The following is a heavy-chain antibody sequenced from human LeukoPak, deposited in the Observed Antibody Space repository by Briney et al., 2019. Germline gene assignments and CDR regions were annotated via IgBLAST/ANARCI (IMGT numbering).Heavy chain of an antibody. CDR3: ARVLGYCSGGSCYGYFDY. Sequence: SETLSLTCSVSGYSISSGYYWGWIRQPPGKGLEWIGSIYHSGSTYYNPSLKSRVTISVDTSKNQFSLKLSSVTAADTAVYYCARVLGYCSGGSCYGYFDYWGQGTLVTVSS. D-gene: IGHD2-15*01. CDR2: IYHSGST. V-gene: IGHV4-38-2*02. CDR1: GYSISSGYY. J-gene: IGHJ4*02.